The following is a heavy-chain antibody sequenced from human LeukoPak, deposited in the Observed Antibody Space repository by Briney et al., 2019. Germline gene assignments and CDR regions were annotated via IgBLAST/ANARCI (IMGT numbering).Heavy chain of an antibody. J-gene: IGHJ4*02. CDR2: IYYSGST. V-gene: IGHV4-59*01. D-gene: IGHD6-19*01. CDR3: ARGISSGWSYYFDY. Sequence: SETLSLTCTVSGGSISSYYWSWIRQPPGKGLEWIGYIYYSGSTYYNPSLKSRVTVSVDTSQNQFSLKLRSVTAADTAVYYCARGISSGWSYYFDYWGQGTLVTVPS. CDR1: GGSISSYY.